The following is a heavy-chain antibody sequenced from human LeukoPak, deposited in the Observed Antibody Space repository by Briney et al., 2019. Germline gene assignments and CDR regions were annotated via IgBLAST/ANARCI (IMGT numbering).Heavy chain of an antibody. CDR3: VRGGPSTWF. V-gene: IGHV3-74*01. D-gene: IGHD3-22*01. CDR2: INDDGSDT. J-gene: IGHJ4*02. CDR1: GFTFKLYW. Sequence: GSLRLSCAASGFTFKLYWKHWVRQVPGKGPVWVARINDDGSDTVYADSVKGRFTISRDDAKNMLFLQMNSLRGEDTAVYHCVRGGPSTWFWGQGTLVTVSS.